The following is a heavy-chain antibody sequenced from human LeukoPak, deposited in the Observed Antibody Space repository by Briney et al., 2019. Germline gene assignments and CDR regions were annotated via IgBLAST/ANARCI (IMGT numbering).Heavy chain of an antibody. CDR1: GGSFSGYY. CDR3: ARVRNDFWSGYGNWFDP. Sequence: PSETLSLTCAVYGGSFSGYYWSWIRQPPGKGLEWIGEINHSGSTNYNPSLKSRVTISVDTSKNQFSLKLSSVTAADTAVHYCARVRNDFWSGYGNWFDPWGQGTLVTVSS. CDR2: INHSGST. D-gene: IGHD3-3*01. V-gene: IGHV4-34*01. J-gene: IGHJ5*02.